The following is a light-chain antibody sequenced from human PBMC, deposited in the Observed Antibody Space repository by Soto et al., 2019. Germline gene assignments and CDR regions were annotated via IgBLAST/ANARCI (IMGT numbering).Light chain of an antibody. J-gene: IGLJ1*01. CDR1: SSDVGNYKY. Sequence: QSALTQPASVSGSPGQSITISCTGTSSDVGNYKYVSWYQQHPGKAPKPMIYEVSNRPSGVSNRFSGSKSGNTASLTISGLQAEDEAAYYCCSYAGSYTSKVFGTGTKVTVL. CDR2: EVS. CDR3: CSYAGSYTSKV. V-gene: IGLV2-14*01.